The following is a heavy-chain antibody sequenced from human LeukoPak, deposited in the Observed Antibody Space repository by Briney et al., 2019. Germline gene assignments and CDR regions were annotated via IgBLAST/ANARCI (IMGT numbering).Heavy chain of an antibody. V-gene: IGHV4-59*01. CDR2: IYYSGST. Sequence: SETLSLTCTVSGGSISSYYWSWIRQPPGKGLEWIGYIYYSGSTYYNPSLKSRVTISVDTSKNQFSLKLSSVTAADTAVYYCARRGGYCSRTSCYGVDNWFDPWGQGTLVTVSS. CDR1: GGSISSYY. D-gene: IGHD2-2*01. CDR3: ARRGGYCSRTSCYGVDNWFDP. J-gene: IGHJ5*02.